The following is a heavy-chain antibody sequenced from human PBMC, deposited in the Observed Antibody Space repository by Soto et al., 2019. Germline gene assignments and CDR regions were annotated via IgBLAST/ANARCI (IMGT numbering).Heavy chain of an antibody. J-gene: IGHJ6*02. D-gene: IGHD6-19*01. CDR1: GFIVSSKY. CDR3: AKAMRGRLAVAGHYYYGMDV. Sequence: GGSLRLSCAASGFIVSSKYMSWVRQAPGKGLEWVSILYTDDTTYYADSVKGRFTISRDNSKNTLYLQMNSLRAEDTAVYYCAKAMRGRLAVAGHYYYGMDVWGQGTTVTVSS. V-gene: IGHV3-53*01. CDR2: LYTDDTT.